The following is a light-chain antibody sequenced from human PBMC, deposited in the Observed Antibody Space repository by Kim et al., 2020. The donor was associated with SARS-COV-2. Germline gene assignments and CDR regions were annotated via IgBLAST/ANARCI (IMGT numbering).Light chain of an antibody. CDR1: TGAVTGGHH. J-gene: IGLJ2*01. Sequence: PGATVTRTFGASTGAVTGGHHPYWFQQKPGQAPRTLIYAPSNNHSWTPARLSGSLLGGNAALTLSGALPEDEAEYYCLLYYDGYRVFGGGTQLTVL. CDR2: APS. CDR3: LLYYDGYRV. V-gene: IGLV7-46*01.